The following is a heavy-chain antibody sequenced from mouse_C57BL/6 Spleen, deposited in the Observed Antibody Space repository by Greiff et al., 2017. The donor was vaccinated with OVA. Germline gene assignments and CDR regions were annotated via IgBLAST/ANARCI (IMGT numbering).Heavy chain of an antibody. CDR1: GFTFSDYY. V-gene: IGHV5-12*01. J-gene: IGHJ4*01. D-gene: IGHD2-10*01. CDR2: ISNGGGST. Sequence: EVKLMESGGGLVQPGGSLKLSCAASGFTFSDYYMYWVRQTPEKRLEWVAYISNGGGSTYYPDTVKGRFTISRDNAKNTLYLQMSRLKSEDTAMYYCARSLLRDYYAMDYWGQGTSVTVSS. CDR3: ARSLLRDYYAMDY.